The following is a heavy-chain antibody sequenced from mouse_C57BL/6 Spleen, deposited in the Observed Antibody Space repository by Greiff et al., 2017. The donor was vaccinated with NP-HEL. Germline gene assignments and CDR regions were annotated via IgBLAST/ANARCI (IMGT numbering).Heavy chain of an antibody. V-gene: IGHV1-64*01. CDR2: IHPNSGST. CDR1: GYTFTSYW. CDR3: ARSDLLSWYFDV. Sequence: QVQLQQPGAELVKPGASVKLSCKASGYTFTSYWMHWVKQRPGQGLEWIGMIHPNSGSTNYNEKFKSKATLTVDKSSSTAYMQLSSLTSEDSAVYYCARSDLLSWYFDVWGTGTTVTVSS. D-gene: IGHD2-10*01. J-gene: IGHJ1*03.